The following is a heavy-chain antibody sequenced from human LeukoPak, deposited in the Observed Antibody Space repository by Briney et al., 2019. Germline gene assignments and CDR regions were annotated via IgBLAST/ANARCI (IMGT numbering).Heavy chain of an antibody. V-gene: IGHV3-48*03. Sequence: GGSLRLSCAASGFTFSSYEMNWVRQAPGKGLEWVSYISSSGSTIYYADSVKGRFTISRDNAKNSLYLQMNSLRAEDTALYYCARDGGSGSYVFDYWGQGTLVTVSS. CDR3: ARDGGSGSYVFDY. CDR2: ISSSGSTI. D-gene: IGHD3-10*01. CDR1: GFTFSSYE. J-gene: IGHJ4*02.